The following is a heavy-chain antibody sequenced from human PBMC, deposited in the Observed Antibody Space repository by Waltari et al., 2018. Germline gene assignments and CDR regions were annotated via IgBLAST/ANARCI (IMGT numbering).Heavy chain of an antibody. CDR3: ARMGAGRAPDY. CDR1: GFSFSSYW. Sequence: EVQRVESGGGLVQPGGSLRPPCAAPGFSFSSYWMTWFRQAPGTGLEWVATIKPDGSGKFYVDSVKGRFSISRDNAKNSLYLQMNSLRAEDTAIFYCARMGAGRAPDYWGQGTLVTVSS. J-gene: IGHJ4*02. D-gene: IGHD3-16*01. CDR2: IKPDGSGK. V-gene: IGHV3-7*03.